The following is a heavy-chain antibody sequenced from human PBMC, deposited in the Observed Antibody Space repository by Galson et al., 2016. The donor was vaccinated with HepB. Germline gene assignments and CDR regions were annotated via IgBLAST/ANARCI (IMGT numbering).Heavy chain of an antibody. D-gene: IGHD3-3*01. J-gene: IGHJ6*03. V-gene: IGHV1-3*01. CDR3: ARQDYGFWSAIKYYYYYYMDV. CDR1: GYTFTNYP. CDR2: INAGNGDT. Sequence: SVKVSCKASGYTFTNYPIHWVRQAPGQRLEWMGWINAGNGDTKYSQKFQGRVTITRDTSASTAYMELSSLRSEDTAVYYCARQDYGFWSAIKYYYYYYMDVWGKGTTVTVSS.